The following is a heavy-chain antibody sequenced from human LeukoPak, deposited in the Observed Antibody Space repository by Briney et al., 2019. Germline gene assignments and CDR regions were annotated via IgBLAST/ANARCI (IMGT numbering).Heavy chain of an antibody. D-gene: IGHD4-11*01. J-gene: IGHJ4*02. CDR2: ISGSGGST. CDR3: AKDIADYREVYYSDY. V-gene: IGHV3-23*01. CDR1: GFTFSSYA. Sequence: GGSLRLSCAASGFTFSSYAMSWVRQAPGKGLEWVSAISGSGGSTYYADSVKGRFTISRDNSKNTLYLQMNSLRAEDTAVYYCAKDIADYREVYYSDYWGQGTLVTVSS.